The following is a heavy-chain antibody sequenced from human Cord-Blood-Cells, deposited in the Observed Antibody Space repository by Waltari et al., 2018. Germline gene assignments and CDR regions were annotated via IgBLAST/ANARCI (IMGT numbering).Heavy chain of an antibody. V-gene: IGHV4-34*01. CDR3: VRGRYFDL. CDR1: GGSFSGYY. J-gene: IGHJ2*01. Sequence: WGAGLLKPSETLSLTCAVYGGSFSGYYWSWIRQPPGKGLEWIGEINHSGSTNYNPSLKSRVTISVDTSKNQFSLKLSSVTAADTAVYYCVRGRYFDLWGRGTLVTVSS. CDR2: INHSGST.